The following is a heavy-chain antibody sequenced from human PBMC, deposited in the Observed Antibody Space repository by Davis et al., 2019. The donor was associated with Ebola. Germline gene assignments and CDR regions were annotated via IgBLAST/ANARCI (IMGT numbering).Heavy chain of an antibody. J-gene: IGHJ4*02. CDR3: ARAQGNDFWSGYYRSVYFDY. V-gene: IGHV4-59*01. Sequence: PSETLSLTCTVSGGSISSYYWSWIRQPPGKGLEWIGYIYYSGSTNYNPSLKSRVTISVDTSKNQFSLKLSSVTAADTAVYYCARAQGNDFWSGYYRSVYFDYWGQGTLVTVSS. CDR2: IYYSGST. D-gene: IGHD3-3*01. CDR1: GGSISSYY.